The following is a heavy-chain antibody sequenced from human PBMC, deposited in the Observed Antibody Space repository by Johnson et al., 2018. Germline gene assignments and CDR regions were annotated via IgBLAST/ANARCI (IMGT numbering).Heavy chain of an antibody. Sequence: QVQLQESGPGLVKPSETLSLTCTVPGGSISSYYWSWIRQPPGKGLEWMGYIYYSGSTNYNPSLKSRVTISVDTSKNQFSLKLSPVTAAATAVYYCARYYYGSGSAFDIWGQGTMVTVSS. D-gene: IGHD3-10*01. CDR3: ARYYYGSGSAFDI. CDR2: IYYSGST. V-gene: IGHV4-59*01. CDR1: GGSISSYY. J-gene: IGHJ3*02.